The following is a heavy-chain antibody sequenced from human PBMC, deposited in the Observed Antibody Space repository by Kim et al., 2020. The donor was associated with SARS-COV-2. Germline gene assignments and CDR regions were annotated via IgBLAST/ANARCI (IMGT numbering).Heavy chain of an antibody. J-gene: IGHJ4*02. CDR2: IYNDGST. CDR3: ARGTDY. Sequence: GGSLRLSCVASGFSVSNYYMSWVRQAPGKGLEWVSVIYNDGSTNYADSVKGRFTISRDNFNNTVSVQMNSLRAEDTAVYYCARGTDYWGQGTLVTVYS. V-gene: IGHV3-53*01. CDR1: GFSVSNYY.